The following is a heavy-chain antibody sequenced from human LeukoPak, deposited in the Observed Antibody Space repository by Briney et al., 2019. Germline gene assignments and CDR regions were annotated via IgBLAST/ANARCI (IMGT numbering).Heavy chain of an antibody. J-gene: IGHJ4*02. Sequence: GGSLRLSCAASGFTFSSYWMHWDRQAPGRGLVWVSRINSDGSSTSYADAVKGRFTISRDNAKNTLYLQMNSLRAEDTAVYYCAREGEGGATHFDYWGQGTLVTVSS. V-gene: IGHV3-74*01. D-gene: IGHD1-26*01. CDR2: INSDGSST. CDR1: GFTFSSYW. CDR3: AREGEGGATHFDY.